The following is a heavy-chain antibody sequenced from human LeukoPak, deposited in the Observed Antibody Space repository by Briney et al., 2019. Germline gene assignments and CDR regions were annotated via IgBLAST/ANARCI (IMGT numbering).Heavy chain of an antibody. CDR2: IYSCGST. CDR1: GVTVSSNF. Sequence: PVGSLRLSCVVSGVTVSSNFMTCVRQAPGKGLEVVSVIYSCGSTYYPHSVKGIFTISRDSYKNTVYLQMNGLRVEDTGVYYCARAGGPGQTAMDLDYWGQGTLVTVSS. CDR3: ARAGGPGQTAMDLDY. J-gene: IGHJ4*02. D-gene: IGHD5-18*01. V-gene: IGHV3-66*01.